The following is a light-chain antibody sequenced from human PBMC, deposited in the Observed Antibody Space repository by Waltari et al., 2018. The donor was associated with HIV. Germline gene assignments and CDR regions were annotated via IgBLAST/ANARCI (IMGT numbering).Light chain of an antibody. V-gene: IGKV3-20*01. CDR3: HQYGSSPET. J-gene: IGKJ4*01. CDR1: QSVSSSY. CDR2: GAS. Sequence: IVLTQSPGTLSLSPGARATLSCRASQSVSSSYLAWYQQKLGQAPRLLIYGASSRATGIPDRFSGSGSGTDFTLTISRLEPEDFAVYYCHQYGSSPETFGGGTKVEIK.